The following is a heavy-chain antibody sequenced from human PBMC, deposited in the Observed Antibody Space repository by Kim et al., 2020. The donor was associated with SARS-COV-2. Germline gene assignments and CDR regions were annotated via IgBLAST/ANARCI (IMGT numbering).Heavy chain of an antibody. CDR3: ARDQEVWYNIDWIRGAPMDV. CDR1: GFTLGDYY. CDR2: ISPSSTYT. J-gene: IGHJ6*02. Sequence: GGSLRLSCAASGFTLGDYYVNWIRQAPGKGLEWISYISPSSTYTNYAASVKGRFTISRDNAKNSLFLQMNSLSPEDTAVYYCARDQEVWYNIDWIRGAPMDVWGQGTTVTV. V-gene: IGHV3-11*05. D-gene: IGHD6-19*01.